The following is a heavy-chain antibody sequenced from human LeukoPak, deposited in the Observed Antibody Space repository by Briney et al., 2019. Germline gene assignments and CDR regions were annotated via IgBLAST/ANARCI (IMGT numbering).Heavy chain of an antibody. V-gene: IGHV3-48*01. Sequence: GGSLRLSCGASGFTFSRFAMNWVRQAPGKGLEWISYISSSGSIIYYADSMKGRFNVSRDNAKNSLYLQINSLSAEDTAVYYCATDPISYYYYMDVWGKGTSVFVSS. CDR1: GFTFSRFA. CDR3: ATDPISYYYYMDV. J-gene: IGHJ6*03. D-gene: IGHD3-16*01. CDR2: ISSSGSII.